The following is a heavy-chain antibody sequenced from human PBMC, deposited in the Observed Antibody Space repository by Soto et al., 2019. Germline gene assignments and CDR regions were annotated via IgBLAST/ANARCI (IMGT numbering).Heavy chain of an antibody. CDR3: ARGVTYYYACRGYTPLWSFDY. Sequence: LSLTCTVSGGSISSGDYYWSRIRQPPGKGLEWIGYIYYSGSTYYNPSLKSRVTISVDTSKNQFSLKLSSVTAADTPVYYRARGVTYYYACRGYTPLWSFDYWGQGTLVTVSS. D-gene: IGHD3-22*01. CDR1: GGSISSGDYY. V-gene: IGHV4-30-4*01. CDR2: IYYSGST. J-gene: IGHJ4*02.